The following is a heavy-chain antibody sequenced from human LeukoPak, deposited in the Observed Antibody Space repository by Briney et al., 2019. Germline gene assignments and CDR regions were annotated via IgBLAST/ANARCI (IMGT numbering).Heavy chain of an antibody. V-gene: IGHV4-39*01. CDR2: IYYSGST. J-gene: IGHJ4*02. CDR1: GGSISSSSYY. CDR3: ASGDQMVQGVIIH. D-gene: IGHD3-10*01. Sequence: SETLSLTCTVSGGSISSSSYYWGWIRQPPGKGLEWIGSIYYSGSTYYNPSLKSRVTISVDTSMNQFSLKLSSVTAATTAVYYCASGDQMVQGVIIHWGQGTLVTVSS.